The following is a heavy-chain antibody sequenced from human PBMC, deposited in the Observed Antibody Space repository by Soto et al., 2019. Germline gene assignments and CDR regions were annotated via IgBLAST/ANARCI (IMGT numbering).Heavy chain of an antibody. J-gene: IGHJ6*02. CDR2: IIPIFGTA. Sequence: GASVKVSCKASGGTFSSYAISWVRQAPGQGLEWMGGIIPIFGTANYAQKFQGRVTITADESTSTAYMELSSLRSEDTAVYYCARGSGLVGDPYYYGMDVWGQGTTVTVSS. V-gene: IGHV1-69*13. CDR1: GGTFSSYA. CDR3: ARGSGLVGDPYYYGMDV. D-gene: IGHD1-26*01.